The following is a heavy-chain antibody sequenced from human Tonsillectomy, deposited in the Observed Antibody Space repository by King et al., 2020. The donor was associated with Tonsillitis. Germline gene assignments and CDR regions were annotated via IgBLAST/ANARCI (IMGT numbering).Heavy chain of an antibody. D-gene: IGHD3-22*01. CDR1: GFTFSDYY. Sequence: QLVQSGGGLVKPGGSLRLSCAASGFTFSDYYMSWIRQAPWKGLEWVSYISSSGSTIYYADSVKGRFTISRDNAKNSLYLQMNSLRAEDTAVYYCARERITMIVVVNDAFDIWGQGTMVTVSS. J-gene: IGHJ3*02. V-gene: IGHV3-11*01. CDR2: ISSSGSTI. CDR3: ARERITMIVVVNDAFDI.